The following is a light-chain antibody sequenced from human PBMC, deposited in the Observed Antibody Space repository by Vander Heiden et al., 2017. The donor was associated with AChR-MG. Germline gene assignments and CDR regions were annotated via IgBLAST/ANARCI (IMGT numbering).Light chain of an antibody. CDR3: QKYNNAPFT. CDR1: QGISNY. V-gene: IGKV1-27*01. CDR2: AAS. Sequence: LPLPPSPCSLSASVGDRVTITCRGSQGISNYVAWYQQKPGKVPKLLIYAASTLQSGVSSRFSGSGSGTAFTLTISSLQPEDVATYYCQKYNNAPFTFGPGTKVDIK. J-gene: IGKJ3*01.